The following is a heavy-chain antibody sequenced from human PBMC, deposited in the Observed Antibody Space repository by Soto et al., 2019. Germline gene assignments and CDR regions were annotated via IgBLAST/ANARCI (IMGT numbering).Heavy chain of an antibody. D-gene: IGHD2-21*02. CDR3: ARVRTAISVDAFDI. J-gene: IGHJ3*02. Sequence: GGSLRLSCAASGFTFDDYGMTWVRQAPGKGLEWVSGIDWNGRSTGYADSVKGRFTISRDNAKSSLYPQMNSLRAEDTALYYCARVRTAISVDAFDIWGQGTMVTVSS. CDR2: IDWNGRST. CDR1: GFTFDDYG. V-gene: IGHV3-20*04.